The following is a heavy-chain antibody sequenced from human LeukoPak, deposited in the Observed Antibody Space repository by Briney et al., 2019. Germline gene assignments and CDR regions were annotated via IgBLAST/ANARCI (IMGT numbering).Heavy chain of an antibody. V-gene: IGHV5-51*01. D-gene: IGHD3-22*01. J-gene: IGHJ4*02. CDR2: IYPGDSDT. Sequence: GESLKISCQGSGYSFTSYWIGWVRQMPGKGLEWMGIIYPGDSDTRYSPSFQGQVTISADKSINTAYLQWSSLKASDTAMYYCASPRSPYDSSGYYYYWGQGTLVTVSS. CDR3: ASPRSPYDSSGYYYY. CDR1: GYSFTSYW.